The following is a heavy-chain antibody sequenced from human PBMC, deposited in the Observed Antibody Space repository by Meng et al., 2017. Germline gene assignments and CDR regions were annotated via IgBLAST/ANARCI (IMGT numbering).Heavy chain of an antibody. CDR3: ARCGEEMATIKGYYYYGMDV. CDR1: GYSFTSYW. CDR2: IYPGDSDT. J-gene: IGHJ6*02. D-gene: IGHD5-24*01. V-gene: IGHV5-51*01. Sequence: GESLKISCKGSGYSFTSYWIGWVRQMPGKGLEWMGIIYPGDSDTRYSPSFQGQVTISADKSISTAYLQWSSLKASDTAMYYCARCGEEMATIKGYYYYGMDVWGQGTTVTVSS.